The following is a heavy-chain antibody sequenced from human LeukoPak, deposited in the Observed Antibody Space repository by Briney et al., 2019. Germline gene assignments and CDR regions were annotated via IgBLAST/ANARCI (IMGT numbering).Heavy chain of an antibody. CDR3: AKGFLGSRALYYFDY. J-gene: IGHJ4*02. Sequence: GRSLRLSCAASGFTFSSYAMSWVRQAPGKGLEWVSAISGSGGSTYYADSVKGRFTISRDNSKNTLYLQMNSLRAEDTAVYYCAKGFLGSRALYYFDYWGQGTLVTVSS. CDR1: GFTFSSYA. V-gene: IGHV3-23*01. D-gene: IGHD6-13*01. CDR2: ISGSGGST.